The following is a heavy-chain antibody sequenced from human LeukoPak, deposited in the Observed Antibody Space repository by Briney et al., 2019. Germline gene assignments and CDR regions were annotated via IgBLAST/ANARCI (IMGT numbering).Heavy chain of an antibody. CDR2: ISSSINYI. V-gene: IGHV3-21*01. J-gene: IGHJ4*02. Sequence: GGSLRLSCAASGFTFSSYTMSWVREAPGKWLEWVSSISSSINYIYHADSVKGRFTISMDDAQNSVYLQMNSLKDEDTAVYYCARSRTSSPYDKNLNFWGQGTLVIVSS. D-gene: IGHD1-14*01. CDR1: GFTFSSYT. CDR3: ARSRTSSPYDKNLNF.